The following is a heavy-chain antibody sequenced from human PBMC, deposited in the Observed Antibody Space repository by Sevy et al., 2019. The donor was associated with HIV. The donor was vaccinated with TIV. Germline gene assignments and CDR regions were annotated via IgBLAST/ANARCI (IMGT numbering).Heavy chain of an antibody. D-gene: IGHD6-13*01. CDR1: GGTFSSYA. CDR2: IIPIFGTA. CDR3: ARVAIAAAGGGYYYYGMDV. V-gene: IGHV1-69*13. J-gene: IGHJ6*02. Sequence: ASVKVSCKASGGTFSSYAISWVRQAPGQGLEWMGGIIPIFGTANYAQKFQGRVTITADESTSTAYMELSSLRSEDTAVYYCARVAIAAAGGGYYYYGMDVWGQGTTFTVSS.